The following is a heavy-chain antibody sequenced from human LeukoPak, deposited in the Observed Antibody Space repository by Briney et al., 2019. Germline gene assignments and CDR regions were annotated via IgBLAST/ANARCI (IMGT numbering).Heavy chain of an antibody. CDR2: ISYDGSNK. D-gene: IGHD3-10*02. J-gene: IGHJ6*04. CDR3: EELGITMIGGV. V-gene: IGHV3-30*18. CDR1: RFTLRIYD. Sequence: PSGGPLSLPCAACRFTLRIYDMHGLRGAPGGGREGVAVISYDGSNKYYADSVKGRFTISRDNSKNTLYLQMNSLRAEDTAVYYCEELGITMIGGVWGKGTTVTISS.